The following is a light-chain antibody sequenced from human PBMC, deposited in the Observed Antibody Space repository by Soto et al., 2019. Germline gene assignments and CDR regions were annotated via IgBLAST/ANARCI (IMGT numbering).Light chain of an antibody. V-gene: IGLV2-14*01. Sequence: QSVLTQPASVSGSPGQSITFSCTGTSSDIGGYNYVSWYQQHPGKAHKLMIYEVSNRPSGVSDRFSGSKSGNTASLTISGLQAEEEADYYCTSYTSSTTNDVFGTGTKLTVL. CDR2: EVS. J-gene: IGLJ1*01. CDR1: SSDIGGYNY. CDR3: TSYTSSTTNDV.